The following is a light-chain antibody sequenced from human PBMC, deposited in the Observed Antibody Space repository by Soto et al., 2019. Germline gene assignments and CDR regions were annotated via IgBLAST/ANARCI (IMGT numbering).Light chain of an antibody. Sequence: DIQMTQSPSTLSASVGDRVTITGRASQSVSRWLAWYQQKPGKAPKLLINGASTLQAGVPSRFSGSGSGTDFTLTISSLQPDDFATYYCQQYSVSVTFGQGTKVDIK. V-gene: IGKV1-5*01. CDR2: GAS. CDR3: QQYSVSVT. CDR1: QSVSRW. J-gene: IGKJ1*01.